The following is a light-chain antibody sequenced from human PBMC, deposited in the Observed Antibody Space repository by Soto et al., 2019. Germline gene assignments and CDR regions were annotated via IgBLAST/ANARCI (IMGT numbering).Light chain of an antibody. CDR2: AAS. V-gene: IGKV1-12*01. J-gene: IGKJ4*01. Sequence: DILMTQSPSSVSAAVGDRDIIACRASQHISTWLAWYQQKPGEAPKLLIFAASRLQSGVPSRFSGSGSGTDFTLTINGLQPEDFATYYCQQADSFPLTFGGGTKVEVK. CDR1: QHISTW. CDR3: QQADSFPLT.